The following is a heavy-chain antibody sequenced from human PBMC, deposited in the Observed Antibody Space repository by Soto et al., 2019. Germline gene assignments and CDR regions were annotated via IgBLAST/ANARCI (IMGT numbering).Heavy chain of an antibody. CDR1: GGSFSGYY. J-gene: IGHJ4*02. V-gene: IGHV4-34*01. Sequence: SETLSLTCAVYGGSFSGYYWSWIRQPPGKGLEWIGEINHSGSTNYNPSLKSRVTISVDTSKNQFSLKLSSVTAADTAVYYCGRGGEYYDYVWGSYRRRVFDYWGQGTLVTVS. CDR3: GRGGEYYDYVWGSYRRRVFDY. CDR2: INHSGST. D-gene: IGHD3-16*02.